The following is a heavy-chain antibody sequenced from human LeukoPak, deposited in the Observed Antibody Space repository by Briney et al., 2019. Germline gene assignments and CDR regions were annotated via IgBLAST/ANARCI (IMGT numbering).Heavy chain of an antibody. J-gene: IGHJ4*02. D-gene: IGHD6-19*01. CDR3: ARDGAVAGSGSSGY. Sequence: GASVKVSCKASGYTFTSYGISWVRQAPGQGLDWMGWISAYNGNTNYAQKLQGRVTVTTDTSTSTAYMELRSLRSDDTAVYYCARDGAVAGSGSSGYWGQGTLVTVSS. CDR2: ISAYNGNT. V-gene: IGHV1-18*01. CDR1: GYTFTSYG.